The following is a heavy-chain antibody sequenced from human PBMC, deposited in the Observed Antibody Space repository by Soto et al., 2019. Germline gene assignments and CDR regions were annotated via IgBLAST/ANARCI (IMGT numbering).Heavy chain of an antibody. Sequence: NPSETLSLTCTVSGGSISSGGYYWSWIRQHPGKGLEWIGYIYYSGSTYYNPSLKSRVSISVDTSKNQFSLKLSSVTAADTAVYYCARMMEVNHFDYWGQGTLVTVSS. CDR3: ARMMEVNHFDY. CDR2: IYYSGST. V-gene: IGHV4-31*03. J-gene: IGHJ4*02. D-gene: IGHD2-21*01. CDR1: GGSISSGGYY.